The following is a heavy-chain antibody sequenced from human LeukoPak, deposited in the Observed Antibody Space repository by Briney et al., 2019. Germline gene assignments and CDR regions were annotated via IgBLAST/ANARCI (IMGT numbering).Heavy chain of an antibody. Sequence: PGGSLRLSCAASGFTFSSYAVSWVRQAPGKGLEWVSGISGSGGTTYHADSVKGRFTISRDNPENTLYLQMNSLRAEDTAMYYCARQKQSHGNFDYWGQGTLVTVSS. CDR2: ISGSGGTT. CDR3: ARQKQSHGNFDY. V-gene: IGHV3-23*01. CDR1: GFTFSSYA. D-gene: IGHD1-26*01. J-gene: IGHJ4*02.